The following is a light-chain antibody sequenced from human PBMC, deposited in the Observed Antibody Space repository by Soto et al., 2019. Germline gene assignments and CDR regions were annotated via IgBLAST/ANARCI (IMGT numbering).Light chain of an antibody. V-gene: IGLV3-21*02. CDR2: DDS. CDR1: IIGSKS. CDR3: QVWDGSSDHEEWV. J-gene: IGLJ3*02. Sequence: SYELTQPPSLSLAPGQTATSTCGGNIIGSKSVYWYQHKPGQAPVLVVYDDSDRPSGIPERFSGSSSGNTAALTISRVEAGDEADYYCQVWDGSSDHEEWVFGGGTQLPVL.